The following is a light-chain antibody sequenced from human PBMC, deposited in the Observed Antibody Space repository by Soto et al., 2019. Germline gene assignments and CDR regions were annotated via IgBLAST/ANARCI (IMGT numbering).Light chain of an antibody. J-gene: IGKJ1*01. Sequence: EIVLTQAPGTLSLSPGERATLSCRASQSVSNNYLAWYQQKPGQAPRLLIYGASNRATGIPDRFSGSGSGTDFTLTISRLEPEDFAAYYCQQYGRSGTFGQGTKVDIK. CDR3: QQYGRSGT. CDR1: QSVSNNY. V-gene: IGKV3-20*01. CDR2: GAS.